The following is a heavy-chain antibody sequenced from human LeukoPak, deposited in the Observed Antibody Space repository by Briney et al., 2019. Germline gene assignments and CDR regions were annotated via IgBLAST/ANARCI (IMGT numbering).Heavy chain of an antibody. J-gene: IGHJ5*02. D-gene: IGHD1-26*01. Sequence: ASVKVSCKASGYIFNDDYMHWVRQAPGQGLEWMGWINPNSGFTNYAQKFQGRVSMTRDMSISTAYMELSSLRSDDTAVYYCARGVGGSYSWLSSRDNWFDPWGQGTLVTVSS. V-gene: IGHV1-2*02. CDR3: ARGVGGSYSWLSSRDNWFDP. CDR1: GYIFNDDY. CDR2: INPNSGFT.